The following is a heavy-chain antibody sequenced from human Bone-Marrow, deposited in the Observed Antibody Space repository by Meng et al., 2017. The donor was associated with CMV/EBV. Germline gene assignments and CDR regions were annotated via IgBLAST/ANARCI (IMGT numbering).Heavy chain of an antibody. Sequence: SETLSLTCAVYGGSFSGYYWSWIRQPPGKGLEWIGEINHSGSTNYNPSLKSRVTISVDTSKNQFSLKLSSVTAADTAVYYCARRGFWSGYLRGFDYCGQGTLVTVSS. J-gene: IGHJ4*02. V-gene: IGHV4-34*01. CDR1: GGSFSGYY. D-gene: IGHD3-3*01. CDR3: ARRGFWSGYLRGFDY. CDR2: INHSGST.